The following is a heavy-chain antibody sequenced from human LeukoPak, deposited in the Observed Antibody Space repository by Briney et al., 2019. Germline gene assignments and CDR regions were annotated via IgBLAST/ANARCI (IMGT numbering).Heavy chain of an antibody. CDR1: GFTFSSYA. CDR2: ISGSGANT. V-gene: IGHV3-23*01. Sequence: PGGSLRLSCAASGFTFSSYAMTWVRQPPGKGLEWVSSISGSGANTYYAVSVKGRFSISRDNPKNTLYLLMNSLRVDDTAVYYCAKDRLWDTVVTQGTFDSWGQGTLVTVSS. D-gene: IGHD4-23*01. CDR3: AKDRLWDTVVTQGTFDS. J-gene: IGHJ4*02.